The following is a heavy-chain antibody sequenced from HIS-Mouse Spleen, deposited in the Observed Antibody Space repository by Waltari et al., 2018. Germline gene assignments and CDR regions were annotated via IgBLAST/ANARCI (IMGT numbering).Heavy chain of an antibody. D-gene: IGHD7-27*01. V-gene: IGHV4-39*07. Sequence: QLQLQESGPGLVKPSETLSLTCTVSGGSISSSSYYWGWIRQPPGKGLEWIGRIYYSGRTYYTPSLKSRVTISVDTSKNQFSLKLSSVTAADTAVYYCARDQLGGFDYWGQGTLVTVSS. CDR1: GGSISSSSYY. CDR3: ARDQLGGFDY. CDR2: IYYSGRT. J-gene: IGHJ4*02.